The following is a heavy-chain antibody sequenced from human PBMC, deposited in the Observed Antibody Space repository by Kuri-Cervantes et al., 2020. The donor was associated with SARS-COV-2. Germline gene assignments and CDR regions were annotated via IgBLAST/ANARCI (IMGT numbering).Heavy chain of an antibody. J-gene: IGHJ4*02. CDR3: ARVRGVVPAAMADY. CDR2: IYPGDSDT. CDR1: GYTFTTYW. V-gene: IGHV5-51*01. D-gene: IGHD2-2*01. Sequence: GGSLRLSCRASGYTFTTYWIVWVRQMPGRGLEWMGIIYPGDSDTRYSPSFQGQVTISADKSINTAYLQWSGLKASDTAMYYCARVRGVVPAAMADYWGQGTLVTVSS.